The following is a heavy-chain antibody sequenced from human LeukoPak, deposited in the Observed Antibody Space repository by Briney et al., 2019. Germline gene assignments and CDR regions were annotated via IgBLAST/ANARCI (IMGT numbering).Heavy chain of an antibody. CDR1: GFTFSSYG. J-gene: IGHJ3*02. CDR2: IRYDGSNK. CDR3: AKRDIAVAAFGAFDI. Sequence: GGSLRLSCAASGFTFSSYGMHWVRQAPGKGLEWVAFIRYDGSNKYYADSVKGRFTISRDNSKNTLYLQMNSLRAEDTAVYYCAKRDIAVAAFGAFDIWGQGTMVTVSS. D-gene: IGHD6-19*01. V-gene: IGHV3-30*02.